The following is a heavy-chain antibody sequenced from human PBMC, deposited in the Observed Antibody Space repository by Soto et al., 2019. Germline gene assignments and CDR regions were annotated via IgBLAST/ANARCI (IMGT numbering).Heavy chain of an antibody. Sequence: QLQLQESGSGLVKPSETLSLTCTVSGDSISSGAYSWSWIRLPPGKRLEWIGYIYHRGTSHYNPSLKSRVTMSVDRSRNQFSLNLRSVTAADTAVYYCARTLDYGGRAGTNWFDPWGQGTLVTVSS. CDR3: ARTLDYGGRAGTNWFDP. J-gene: IGHJ5*02. CDR2: IYHRGTS. CDR1: GDSISSGAYS. V-gene: IGHV4-30-2*01. D-gene: IGHD2-15*01.